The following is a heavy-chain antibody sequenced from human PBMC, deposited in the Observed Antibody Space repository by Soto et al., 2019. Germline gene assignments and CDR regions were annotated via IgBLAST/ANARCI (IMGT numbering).Heavy chain of an antibody. Sequence: SETLSLTCTVSGCSVNRRDYSWAWMRQPPGKGLEWIGSVYYSGGTHQNPSQSRFIISIDTAKNQISLRLKSVTAADTAIYYCARHFRSYSGGYHWFGPWGQGTLVTVSS. J-gene: IGHJ5*02. CDR2: VYYSGGT. D-gene: IGHD3-22*01. CDR3: ARHFRSYSGGYHWFGP. CDR1: GCSVNRRDYS. V-gene: IGHV4-39*01.